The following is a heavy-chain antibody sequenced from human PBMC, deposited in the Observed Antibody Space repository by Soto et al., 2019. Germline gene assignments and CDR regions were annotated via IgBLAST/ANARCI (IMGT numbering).Heavy chain of an antibody. J-gene: IGHJ4*02. Sequence: ASVKVSCKVSGYTLTELSMHWVRQAPGKGLEWMGGFDPEDGETIDAQNFQGRVTMTEDTSTDTAYMELSSLRSEDTAVYYCATDMGSSLHYYFDYWGQGTLVTVSS. V-gene: IGHV1-24*01. CDR3: ATDMGSSLHYYFDY. CDR2: FDPEDGET. D-gene: IGHD6-13*01. CDR1: GYTLTELS.